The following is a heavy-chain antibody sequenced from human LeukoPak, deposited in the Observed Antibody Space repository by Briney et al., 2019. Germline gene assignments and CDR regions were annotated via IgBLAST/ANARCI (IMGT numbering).Heavy chain of an antibody. D-gene: IGHD5/OR15-5a*01. CDR3: ARDAGIVSGWFDP. Sequence: SVKVSCKASGGTFSSYAISWVRQAPGQGLEWMGGIIPIFGTANYAQKFQGRVTITADESTSTAYMELSSLRSEDTAVYYCARDAGIVSGWFDPWGQGTLVTVSS. V-gene: IGHV1-69*13. J-gene: IGHJ5*02. CDR1: GGTFSSYA. CDR2: IIPIFGTA.